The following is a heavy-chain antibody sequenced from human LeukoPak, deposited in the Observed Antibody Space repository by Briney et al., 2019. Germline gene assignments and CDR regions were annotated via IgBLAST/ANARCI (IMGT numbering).Heavy chain of an antibody. J-gene: IGHJ2*01. Sequence: SQTLSLTCTVSGGSISSGDYYCSWIRQPPGKGLEWIGYVYYSGSTYYNPSLKSRVTISVDTSKNQFSLKLSSVTAADTAVYYCARSGTPTYSSSWYDGYWYFDLWGRGTLVTVSS. CDR2: VYYSGST. CDR1: GGSISSGDYY. D-gene: IGHD6-13*01. V-gene: IGHV4-30-4*01. CDR3: ARSGTPTYSSSWYDGYWYFDL.